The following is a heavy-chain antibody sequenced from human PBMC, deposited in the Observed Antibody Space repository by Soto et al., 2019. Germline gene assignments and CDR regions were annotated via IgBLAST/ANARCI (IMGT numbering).Heavy chain of an antibody. CDR2: ISSNSGYK. D-gene: IGHD1-26*01. V-gene: IGHV3-23*01. CDR1: GFTFSTFA. J-gene: IGHJ6*02. Sequence: GGSLRLSCAASGFTFSTFAMSWVRQAPGKGLEWVSAISSNSGYKYCADSVKGRFTISRDNAKNTLFLQINSLRAEDTAVYYCARDLSGGNYYYHGLDVWGQGTTVTVSS. CDR3: ARDLSGGNYYYHGLDV.